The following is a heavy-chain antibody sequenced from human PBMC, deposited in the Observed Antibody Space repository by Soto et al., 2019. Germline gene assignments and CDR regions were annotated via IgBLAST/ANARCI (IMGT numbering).Heavy chain of an antibody. J-gene: IGHJ6*02. Sequence: GGSLRLSCAASGFTVSSNYMSWVRQAPGKGLEWVSVIYSGGSTYYADSVKGRFTISRDNSKNTLYLQMNSLRAEDTAVYYCARDSLVVPDYGDPYYYYGMDVWGQGTTVTVSS. V-gene: IGHV3-53*01. CDR3: ARDSLVVPDYGDPYYYYGMDV. CDR2: IYSGGST. CDR1: GFTVSSNY. D-gene: IGHD4-17*01.